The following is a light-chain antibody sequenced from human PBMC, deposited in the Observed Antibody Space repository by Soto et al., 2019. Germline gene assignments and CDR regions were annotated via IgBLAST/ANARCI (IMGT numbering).Light chain of an antibody. J-gene: IGKJ4*01. CDR3: QQRNNWPLT. CDR1: QSLNSH. V-gene: IGKV3-11*01. Sequence: EIVLTQSPATLSLSPGAGATLSCRASQSLNSHLAWYQQKAGQAPRLLIYDASNRATAVPARFSGSGSGTDFTLIISSLEPEDFAVYYCQQRNNWPLTFGGGTKLDIK. CDR2: DAS.